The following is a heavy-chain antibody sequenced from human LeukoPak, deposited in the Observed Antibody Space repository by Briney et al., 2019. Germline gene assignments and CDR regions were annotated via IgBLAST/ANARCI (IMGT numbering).Heavy chain of an antibody. CDR3: ARPALTSSSWYRDDAFDI. V-gene: IGHV4-39*01. CDR2: ICYSGST. D-gene: IGHD6-13*01. Sequence: SETLSLTCTVSGGSISSSSYYWGWIRQPPGKGLEWIGSICYSGSTYYNPSLNSRVTISVDTSKNQFPLKLSSVAAADTAVYYCARPALTSSSWYRDDAFDIWGQGTMVTVSS. CDR1: GGSISSSSYY. J-gene: IGHJ3*02.